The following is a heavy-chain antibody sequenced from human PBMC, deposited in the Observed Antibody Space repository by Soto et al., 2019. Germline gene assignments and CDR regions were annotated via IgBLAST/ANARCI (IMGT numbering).Heavy chain of an antibody. CDR2: ISYHGNDK. V-gene: IGHV3-30*18. CDR1: GFTFSSYG. CDR3: AKDLLHNTVTTCGS. D-gene: IGHD4-17*01. Sequence: QVQVVESGGGVVQPGRSLRLSCAASGFTFSSYGMHWVRQAPGKGLEWVAVISYHGNDKYYADSVKGRFTISRDNFKSPLYLQMSSLRAEDTDIYFCAKDLLHNTVTTCGSWGKGTRVTVSS. J-gene: IGHJ5*02.